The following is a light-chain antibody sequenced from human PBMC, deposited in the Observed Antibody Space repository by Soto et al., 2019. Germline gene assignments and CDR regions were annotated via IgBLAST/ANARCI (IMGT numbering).Light chain of an antibody. CDR2: DAS. CDR1: LTVGSY. Sequence: PGERATLSCRASLTVGSYLAWYQQKPGQAPRLLISDASNRATGIPARFSGSGSGTDFTLTISSLEPEDFAVYYCQQRSNWPYTFGQGTKLEIK. J-gene: IGKJ2*01. CDR3: QQRSNWPYT. V-gene: IGKV3-11*01.